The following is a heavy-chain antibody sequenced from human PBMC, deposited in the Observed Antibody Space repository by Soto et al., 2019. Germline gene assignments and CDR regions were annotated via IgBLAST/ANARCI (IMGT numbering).Heavy chain of an antibody. CDR1: GVSISVYY. V-gene: IGHV4-59*01. CDR2: VYDNGRP. D-gene: IGHD3-9*01. J-gene: IGHJ4*02. Sequence: KAXETLSLACPVSGVSISVYYWSWIRQSPRQGLEWIGYVYDNGRPYYSPSLKSRVTISADTSKNQISLKLTSATAADTAAYYCARGVGSSPPRYWGRGTLVTVSS. CDR3: ARGVGSSPPRY.